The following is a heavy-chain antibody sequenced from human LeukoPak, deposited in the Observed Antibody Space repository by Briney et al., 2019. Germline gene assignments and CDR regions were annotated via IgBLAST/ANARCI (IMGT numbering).Heavy chain of an antibody. Sequence: PGGSLRLSCAASGFTFSTYAMNWGRQAPGRGLEWVSAISDSGGRTYYADSVRGRFTISRDSSKNTLHLQMNSLRAEDTAVYYCAKRGNYYSFDYWGQGTLATVSS. J-gene: IGHJ4*02. D-gene: IGHD1-26*01. V-gene: IGHV3-23*01. CDR2: ISDSGGRT. CDR1: GFTFSTYA. CDR3: AKRGNYYSFDY.